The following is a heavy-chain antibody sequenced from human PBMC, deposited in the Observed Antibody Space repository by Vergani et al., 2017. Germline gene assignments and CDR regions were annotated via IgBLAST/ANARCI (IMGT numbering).Heavy chain of an antibody. V-gene: IGHV3-21*01. CDR2: IRSSSTYI. CDR1: GFTFSSYS. CDR3: ASARLLPAAHYYFDY. Sequence: EVQLVESGGGLVKPGGSLRLSCAASGFTFSSYSMNWVRQAPGKGLEWVSSIRSSSTYIYYADSVKGRFTISRDNAKNSLYLQMNSLRAEDTAVYYCASARLLPAAHYYFDYWGQGTLVTVSS. D-gene: IGHD2-2*01. J-gene: IGHJ4*02.